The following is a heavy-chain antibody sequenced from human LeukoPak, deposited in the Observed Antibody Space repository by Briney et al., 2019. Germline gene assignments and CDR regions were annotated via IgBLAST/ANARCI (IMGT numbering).Heavy chain of an antibody. J-gene: IGHJ6*02. Sequence: GGSLRLSCAASRFTFSSYVMSWVRQAPGTGLECVSAISGNGRSTYYADSVKGRFTISRDNSKNTLYLQMNSLRAEDTAVYYCARVSGTIRVWPQPFGDGMDVWGQGTTVTVSS. CDR2: ISGNGRST. D-gene: IGHD3-10*01. CDR1: RFTFSSYV. CDR3: ARVSGTIRVWPQPFGDGMDV. V-gene: IGHV3-23*01.